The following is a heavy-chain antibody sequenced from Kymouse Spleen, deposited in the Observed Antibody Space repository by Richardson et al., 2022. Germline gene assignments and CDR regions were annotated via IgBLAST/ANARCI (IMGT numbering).Heavy chain of an antibody. CDR2: IYYSGST. D-gene: IGHD6-6*01. CDR3: ARISSSSDWYFDL. Sequence: QVQLQESGPGLVKPSETLSLTCTVSGGSVSSGSYYWSWIRQPPGKGLEWIGYIYYSGSTNYNPSLKSRVTISVDTSKNQFSLKLSSVTAADTAVYYCARISSSSDWYFDLWGRGTLVTVSS. J-gene: IGHJ2*01. CDR1: GGSVSSGSYY. V-gene: IGHV4-61*01.